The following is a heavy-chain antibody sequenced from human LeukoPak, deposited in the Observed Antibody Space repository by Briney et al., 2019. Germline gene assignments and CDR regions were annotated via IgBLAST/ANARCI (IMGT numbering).Heavy chain of an antibody. CDR2: IYYSGST. CDR3: ATLSNNRVCGGGSCYSIAHLDY. D-gene: IGHD2-15*01. J-gene: IGHJ4*02. Sequence: SETLSLTCPVSGGSISSYYWSWIRQPPGKGLVWIGYIYYSGSTNYNPSLKSRVTISVDTSKKQFSLKLSSVTAGDTAVYYGATLSNNRVCGGGSCYSIAHLDYWGQGILVTVSS. CDR1: GGSISSYY. V-gene: IGHV4-59*08.